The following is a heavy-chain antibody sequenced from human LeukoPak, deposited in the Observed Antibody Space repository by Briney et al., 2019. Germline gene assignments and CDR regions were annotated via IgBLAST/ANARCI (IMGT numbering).Heavy chain of an antibody. CDR3: ARRSGSSWYSWFDP. CDR1: GFTFSSYA. Sequence: GGCLRLSCAASGFTFSSYALSWVRQAPGKGLEWDSIIRGSGGSTYYADSVKGRFTISRDNSKNTLYLQMNSLRAEDTAVYYCARRSGSSWYSWFDPWGQGTLVTVSS. V-gene: IGHV3-23*01. D-gene: IGHD6-13*01. CDR2: IRGSGGST. J-gene: IGHJ5*02.